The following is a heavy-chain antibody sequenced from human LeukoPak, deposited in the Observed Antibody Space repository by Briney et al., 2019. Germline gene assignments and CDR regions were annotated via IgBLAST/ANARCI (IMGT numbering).Heavy chain of an antibody. D-gene: IGHD2-2*01. J-gene: IGHJ4*02. CDR3: ARGRGSTTTYFDY. CDR1: GGSVSSGSDY. CDR2: IYDSGST. Sequence: SETLSLTCTVSGGSVSSGSDYWSWIRQPPGKGLEWIGYIYDSGSTNYNPSLKSRVTISVDTSKNQFSLKLSSVTAADTAVFYCARGRGSTTTYFDYWGQGTLVTVSS. V-gene: IGHV4-61*01.